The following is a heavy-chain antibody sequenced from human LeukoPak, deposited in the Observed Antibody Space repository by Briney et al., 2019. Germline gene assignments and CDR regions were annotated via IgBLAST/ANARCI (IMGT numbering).Heavy chain of an antibody. V-gene: IGHV1-58*01. CDR1: GFTFTSSA. CDR2: IVVGSGNT. CDR3: AKSLGSGWPDAFDI. Sequence: TSVKVSCKASGFTFTSSAVQWVRQARGQRLEWIGWIVVGSGNTNYAQKFQERVTITRDMSTSTAYMELSSLRAEDTAVYYCAKSLGSGWPDAFDIWGQGTMVTVSS. D-gene: IGHD6-19*01. J-gene: IGHJ3*02.